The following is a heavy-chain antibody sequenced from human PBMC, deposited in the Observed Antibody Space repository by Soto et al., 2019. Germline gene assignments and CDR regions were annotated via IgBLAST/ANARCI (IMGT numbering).Heavy chain of an antibody. CDR3: VRHGVVLMDV. J-gene: IGHJ6*04. D-gene: IGHD2-2*01. CDR2: ISGSGGST. V-gene: IGHV3-23*01. CDR1: GFTFSSYA. Sequence: GSLRLSCAASGFTFSSYAMSWVRQAPGKGLEWVSAISGSGGSTYYADSVKGRFTISVDKSISTTYLQWSSLRASDTAMYYCVRHGVVLMDVWGKGTTVTVSS.